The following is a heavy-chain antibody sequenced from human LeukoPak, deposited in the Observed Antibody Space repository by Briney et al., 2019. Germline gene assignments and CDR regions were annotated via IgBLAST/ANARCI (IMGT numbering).Heavy chain of an antibody. V-gene: IGHV1-18*01. J-gene: IGHJ3*02. Sequence: ASVKVSCKASGYTFTSYGISWVRQAPGQGLEWMGWVSAYNGNTNYAQKLQGRVTMTTDTSTSTAYMELRSLRSDDTAVYYCARFGLGKHIEVAGIPFDIWGQGTMVTVSS. CDR2: VSAYNGNT. D-gene: IGHD6-19*01. CDR3: ARFGLGKHIEVAGIPFDI. CDR1: GYTFTSYG.